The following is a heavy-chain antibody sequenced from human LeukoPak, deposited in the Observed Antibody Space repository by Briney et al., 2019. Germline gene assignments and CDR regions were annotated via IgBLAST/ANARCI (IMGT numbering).Heavy chain of an antibody. V-gene: IGHV3-48*03. J-gene: IGHJ3*02. Sequence: GGFLRLSCAASGFTFSNYEMNWVRQVPGKGLEWVSYISSGVSTVYYADSVQGRFTISRDNAKNSLDLQMNSLRAEDTAVYYCARGFTFGGVIVSDAFDIWGQGTTVTVSS. CDR3: ARGFTFGGVIVSDAFDI. CDR1: GFTFSNYE. D-gene: IGHD3-16*02. CDR2: ISSGVSTV.